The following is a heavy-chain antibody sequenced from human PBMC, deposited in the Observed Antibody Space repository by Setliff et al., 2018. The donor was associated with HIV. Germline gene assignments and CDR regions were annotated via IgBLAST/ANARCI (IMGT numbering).Heavy chain of an antibody. CDR1: GGSINSGGYY. CDR2: IYTSGLT. V-gene: IGHV4-61*02. J-gene: IGHJ4*02. CDR3: ARRPQWLGHYFDY. Sequence: TLSLTCTVSGGSINSGGYYWVWIRQPALKGLEWIGRIYTSGLTNYNPSLKSRVTISVDTSKNQFSLKLSSVTAADTAVYYCARRPQWLGHYFDYWGQGTLVTVSS. D-gene: IGHD6-19*01.